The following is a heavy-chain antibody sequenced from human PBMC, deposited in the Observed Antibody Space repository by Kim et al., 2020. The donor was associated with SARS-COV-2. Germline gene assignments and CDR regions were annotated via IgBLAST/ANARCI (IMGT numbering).Heavy chain of an antibody. CDR2: INAGNGNT. Sequence: ASVKVSCKASGYTYTSYAMHWVRQAPGQRLEWMGWINAGNGNTKYSQKFQGRVTITRDTAASTAYMELSSLRSEDTAVYYCARDGERGAGYYYYYGMDVWGQGTTVTVSS. J-gene: IGHJ6*02. CDR1: GYTYTSYA. D-gene: IGHD3-10*01. CDR3: ARDGERGAGYYYYYGMDV. V-gene: IGHV1-3*01.